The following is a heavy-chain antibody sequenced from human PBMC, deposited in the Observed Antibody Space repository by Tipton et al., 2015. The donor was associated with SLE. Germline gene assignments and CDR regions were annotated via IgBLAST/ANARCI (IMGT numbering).Heavy chain of an antibody. CDR1: GGSFSGYY. D-gene: IGHD3-16*01. CDR2: INHSGST. CDR3: ARGLGVQARPDY. J-gene: IGHJ4*02. Sequence: TLSLTCAVYGGSFSGYYWSWIRQPPGKGLEWIGEINHSGSTNYNPSLKSRVTISVDTSKNQFSLKLSSVTAADTAVYYCARGLGVQARPDYWGQGTLVTVSS. V-gene: IGHV4-34*01.